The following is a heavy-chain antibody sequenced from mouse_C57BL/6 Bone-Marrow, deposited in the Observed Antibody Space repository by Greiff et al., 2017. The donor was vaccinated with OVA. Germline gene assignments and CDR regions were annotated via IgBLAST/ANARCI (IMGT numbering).Heavy chain of an antibody. CDR2: IYPGSGST. CDR3: ASYYYGSSDDDYAVDY. V-gene: IGHV1-55*01. D-gene: IGHD1-1*01. CDR1: GYTFTSYW. J-gene: IGHJ4*01. Sequence: QVQLQQPGAELVKPGASVKMSCKASGYTFTSYWITWVKQRPGQGLEWIGDIYPGSGSTNYNEKFKSQATLTVDTSSSTAYMQLSSLTSEDSAVYYCASYYYGSSDDDYAVDYWGQGTAVTVTS.